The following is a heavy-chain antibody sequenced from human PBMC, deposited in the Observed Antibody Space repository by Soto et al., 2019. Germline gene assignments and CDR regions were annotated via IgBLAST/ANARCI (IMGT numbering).Heavy chain of an antibody. V-gene: IGHV3-72*01. CDR3: ARDRITMVRGNYYGMDV. Sequence: EVQLVESGGDLVQPGGSLRLSCAASGFTFSDHYMDWVRQAPGKGLEWVGRTRNKANSYTTEYAASVKGRFTISRDDSKNSLYLQMNSLKTEDTAVYYCARDRITMVRGNYYGMDVWGQGTTVTVSS. CDR1: GFTFSDHY. J-gene: IGHJ6*02. D-gene: IGHD3-10*01. CDR2: TRNKANSYTT.